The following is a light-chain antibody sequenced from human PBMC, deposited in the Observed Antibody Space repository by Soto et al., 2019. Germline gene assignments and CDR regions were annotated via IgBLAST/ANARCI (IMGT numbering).Light chain of an antibody. J-gene: IGKJ4*01. CDR3: QQYGSSPL. CDR1: QSVNNN. V-gene: IGKV3-15*01. CDR2: SAS. Sequence: EIVMTQSPVTLSVSPGERATLSCTASQSVNNNVAWYQQKPGHTPRLLIYSASIGATGTPARFSGSGSGSDFTLTISSLQSEDFAVYYCQQYGSSPLFGGGTKVDIK.